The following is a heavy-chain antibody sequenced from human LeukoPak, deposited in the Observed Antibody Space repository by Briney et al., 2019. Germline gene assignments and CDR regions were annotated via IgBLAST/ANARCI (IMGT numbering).Heavy chain of an antibody. D-gene: IGHD2-21*02. Sequence: SDTLSLTCAVSGYSISSGYYWAWIRQPPGKGREGIGNIYHSVGTYNNPPLRNRDTISVDTSKNQFSLKLSSVTAADTAVYYCARDPVGDTDLWGQGTLVTV. J-gene: IGHJ5*02. CDR2: IYHSVGT. CDR3: ARDPVGDTDL. V-gene: IGHV4-38-2*02. CDR1: GYSISSGYY.